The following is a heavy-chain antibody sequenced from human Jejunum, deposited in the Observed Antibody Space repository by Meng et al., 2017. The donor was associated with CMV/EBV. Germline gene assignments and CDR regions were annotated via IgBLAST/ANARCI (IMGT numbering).Heavy chain of an antibody. CDR3: ARGRSTRTTSFAGTFNY. CDR1: RCRHW. D-gene: IGHD2-15*01. V-gene: IGHV4-4*02. J-gene: IGHJ4*02. Sequence: RCRHWWGWLRQAPGKGLEWIAELSPTESSKYNPSLKSRVIMSLDPSKNQFSLKLTSVTAADTAVYYCARGRSTRTTSFAGTFNYWGQGILVTVSS. CDR2: LSPTESS.